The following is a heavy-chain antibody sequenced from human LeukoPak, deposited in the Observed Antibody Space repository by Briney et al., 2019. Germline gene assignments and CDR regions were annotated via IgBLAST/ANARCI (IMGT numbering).Heavy chain of an antibody. CDR2: ISGSGDNT. V-gene: IGHV3-23*01. J-gene: IGHJ4*02. D-gene: IGHD5-12*01. CDR1: GFTFSSYA. Sequence: GGSLRLSCAASGFTFSSYAMNWVRQAPGKGLEWVSTISGSGDNTYYADSVKGRFTISRDNFKNTLYLQMNSLRARDTAIYYCAKAPQLGWLRVDYWGQGTLVTVSS. CDR3: AKAPQLGWLRVDY.